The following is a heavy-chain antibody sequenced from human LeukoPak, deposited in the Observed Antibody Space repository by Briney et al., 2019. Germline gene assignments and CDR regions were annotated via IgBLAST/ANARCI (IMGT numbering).Heavy chain of an antibody. Sequence: ASVKVSCKASGYTFTSYDFNWLRQATGQGPEWMGWMNPNSGATGYAQKFQGRVTMTRDTSTSTVYMELSSLRSEDTAVYYCARGRANPAKKAFDIWGQGTMVTVSS. CDR2: MNPNSGAT. CDR3: ARGRANPAKKAFDI. V-gene: IGHV1-8*01. J-gene: IGHJ3*02. CDR1: GYTFTSYD.